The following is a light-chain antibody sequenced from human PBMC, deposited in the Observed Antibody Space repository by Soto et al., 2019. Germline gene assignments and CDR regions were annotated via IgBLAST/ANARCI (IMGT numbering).Light chain of an antibody. CDR1: SSDVGGSGL. CDR2: EGF. Sequence: QSALTQPASVSGSPAQSITISCTGSSSDVGGSGLVSWYQFHPGKAPKLLIFEGFKRPSGVSNRFSGSKSGSTASLTISGLQTEDEADYYCQSYDSSLRVVFGGGTKVTVL. CDR3: QSYDSSLRVV. V-gene: IGLV2-14*02. J-gene: IGLJ2*01.